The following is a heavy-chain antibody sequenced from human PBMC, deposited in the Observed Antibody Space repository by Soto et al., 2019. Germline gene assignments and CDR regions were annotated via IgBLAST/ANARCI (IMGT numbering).Heavy chain of an antibody. V-gene: IGHV1-69*13. CDR1: GGTFSSYA. CDR2: IIPIFGTA. Sequence: ASVKVSCKASGGTFSSYAISWVRQAPGQGLEWMGGIIPIFGTANYAQKFQGRVTITADESTSTAYMELSSLRSEDTAVYYCARDSITIFGVNYYYYGMDVRGQGTTVTVSS. D-gene: IGHD3-3*01. J-gene: IGHJ6*02. CDR3: ARDSITIFGVNYYYYGMDV.